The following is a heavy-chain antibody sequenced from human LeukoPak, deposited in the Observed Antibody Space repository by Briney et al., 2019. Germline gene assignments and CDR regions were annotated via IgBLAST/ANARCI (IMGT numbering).Heavy chain of an antibody. CDR3: ARERVEMATIIDY. D-gene: IGHD5-24*01. V-gene: IGHV4-59*01. Sequence: PSETLSLTCTVSGGSLSSYYWSWLRQPPGKGLAWIGYIYYSGSTNYNPSLKSRVTISVDTSKNQFSLKLSSVTAADTAVYYCARERVEMATIIDYWGQGTLVTVSS. CDR1: GGSLSSYY. CDR2: IYYSGST. J-gene: IGHJ4*02.